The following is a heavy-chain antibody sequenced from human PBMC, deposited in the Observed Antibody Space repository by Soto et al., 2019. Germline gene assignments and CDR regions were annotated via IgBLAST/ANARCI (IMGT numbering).Heavy chain of an antibody. CDR3: AAVPVLRFLKWLPAYFDY. CDR1: GFTFSRYE. Sequence: PGGSLRLSCADSGFTFSRYEMNWVRQAPGKGLEWVSYISSSSSTLYYADSVKGRFTISRDNAKNSLYLQMNSLRAEDTAVYYCAAVPVLRFLKWLPAYFDYWGQGTLVTVSS. V-gene: IGHV3-48*03. CDR2: ISSSSSTL. D-gene: IGHD3-3*01. J-gene: IGHJ4*02.